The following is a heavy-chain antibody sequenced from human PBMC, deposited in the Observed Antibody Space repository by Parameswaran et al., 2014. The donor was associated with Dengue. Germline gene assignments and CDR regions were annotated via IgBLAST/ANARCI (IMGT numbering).Heavy chain of an antibody. CDR3: AKDDIVVVPAAMPHCTGGVCYRGGDDY. Sequence: VRQAPGKGLEWVSAISGSGGSTYYADSVKGRFTISRDNSKNTLYLQMNSLRAEDTAVYYCAKDDIVVVPAAMPHCTGGVCYRGGDDYWGQGTLVTVSS. V-gene: IGHV3-23*01. D-gene: IGHD2-2*01. CDR2: ISGSGGST. J-gene: IGHJ4*02.